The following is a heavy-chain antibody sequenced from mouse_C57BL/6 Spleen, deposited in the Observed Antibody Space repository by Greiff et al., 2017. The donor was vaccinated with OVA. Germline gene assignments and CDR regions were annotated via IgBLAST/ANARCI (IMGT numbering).Heavy chain of an antibody. CDR2: ISYSGST. CDR1: GYSITSGYD. V-gene: IGHV3-1*01. Sequence: VQLMESGPGMVKPSQSLSLTCTVTGYSITSGYDWHWFRHFPGNKLQWMGYISYSGSTNYNPSLKSRISITHDTSKNHFFLQLNSLTTEDTATYYCARGSNLAMDYWGQGTSVTVSS. J-gene: IGHJ4*01. D-gene: IGHD2-5*01. CDR3: ARGSNLAMDY.